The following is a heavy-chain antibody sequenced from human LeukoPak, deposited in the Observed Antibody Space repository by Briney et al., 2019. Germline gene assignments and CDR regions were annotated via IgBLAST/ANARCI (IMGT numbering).Heavy chain of an antibody. CDR3: ARLRSVKQDDDFDI. D-gene: IGHD6-13*01. Sequence: SETLSLTCTVSGGSISSYYWSWIRQPPGKGLEWIGYIYYSGSTNYNPSLKSRVTISVDTSKNQFSLKLSSVTAADTAVYYCARLRSVKQDDDFDIWGQGTMVTVCS. CDR1: GGSISSYY. J-gene: IGHJ3*02. V-gene: IGHV4-59*08. CDR2: IYYSGST.